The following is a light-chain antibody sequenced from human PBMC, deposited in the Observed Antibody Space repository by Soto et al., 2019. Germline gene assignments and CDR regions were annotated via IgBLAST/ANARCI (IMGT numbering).Light chain of an antibody. CDR1: QSISSW. V-gene: IGKV1-5*03. Sequence: DIQMTQSPSTLSASVGDRATITCRASQSISSWLAWYQQRPGKAPQLLIYNASSLERGLPSRFSASGSRTEFTLTIRSLQPDDFATYYCQQYNSYSRTFGQGTKLDIK. CDR3: QQYNSYSRT. CDR2: NAS. J-gene: IGKJ1*01.